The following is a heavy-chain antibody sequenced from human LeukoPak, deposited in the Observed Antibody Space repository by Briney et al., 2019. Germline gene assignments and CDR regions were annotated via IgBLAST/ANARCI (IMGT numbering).Heavy chain of an antibody. CDR3: AREGVDYGSGSLNS. CDR1: GYTFTNND. Sequence: ASVKVSCKASGYTFTNNDINWVRQATGQGLEWMGWMRPSSGNTEFAQKLQGRVTMTTDTSTSTAYMELRSLRSDDTAVYYCAREGVDYGSGSLNSWGQGTLVTVSS. D-gene: IGHD3-10*01. J-gene: IGHJ4*02. CDR2: MRPSSGNT. V-gene: IGHV1-18*01.